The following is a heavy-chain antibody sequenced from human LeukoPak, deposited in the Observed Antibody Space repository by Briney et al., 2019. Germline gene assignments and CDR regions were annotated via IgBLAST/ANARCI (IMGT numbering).Heavy chain of an antibody. CDR3: ASIASAGPGDY. Sequence: SVKVSRMSSGGTFSSYAVSWLRQAPGQGLEWMGGIIPFLGTTTYAQKFRGRVTITADKSTSTAYMELKRLRSEDTAVYYCASIASAGPGDYWGQRTLVRVSS. CDR1: GGTFSSYA. D-gene: IGHD6-13*01. J-gene: IGHJ4*02. CDR2: IIPFLGTT. V-gene: IGHV1-69*10.